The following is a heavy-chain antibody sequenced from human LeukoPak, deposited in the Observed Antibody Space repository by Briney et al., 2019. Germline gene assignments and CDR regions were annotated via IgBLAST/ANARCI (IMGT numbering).Heavy chain of an antibody. Sequence: ASVEVSCKASGYTFTSYGISWVRQAPGQGLEWMGWISAYNGNTNYAQKLQGRVTMTTDTSTSTAYMELRSLRSDDTTVYYCARDRSCSGGSCFPFSYYYYGMDVWGQGTTVTVSS. D-gene: IGHD2-15*01. CDR1: GYTFTSYG. CDR3: ARDRSCSGGSCFPFSYYYYGMDV. J-gene: IGHJ6*02. CDR2: ISAYNGNT. V-gene: IGHV1-18*01.